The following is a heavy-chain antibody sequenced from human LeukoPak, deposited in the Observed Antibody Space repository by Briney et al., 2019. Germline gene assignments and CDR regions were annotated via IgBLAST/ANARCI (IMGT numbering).Heavy chain of an antibody. D-gene: IGHD3-16*01. CDR1: GGSISSSSYC. CDR3: XXXXXXXXXGYDYGMDV. J-gene: IGHJ6*02. Sequence: SETLSLTCTVSGGSISSSSYCWGWIRQPPGKGLEWIGSIYYSGSTYYNPSLKSRVTISVDTSKNQFSLKLSSVTAADTAVYXXXXXXXXXXXGYDYGMDVWGQGTTVTVSS. CDR2: IYYSGST. V-gene: IGHV4-39*01.